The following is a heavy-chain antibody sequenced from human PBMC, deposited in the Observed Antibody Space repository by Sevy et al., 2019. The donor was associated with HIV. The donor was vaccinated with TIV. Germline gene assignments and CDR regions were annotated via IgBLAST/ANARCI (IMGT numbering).Heavy chain of an antibody. CDR3: ALRYYDSMGYFDY. V-gene: IGHV3-7*01. CDR1: GFTFSSYW. Sequence: GGSLRLSCAASGFTFSSYWMSWVRQAPGKGLEWVANIKQDGSEKYYVNSVKGRFTISRDNAKNSLYLQMNSLRAEDTAVYYCALRYYDSMGYFDYWGQGTLVTVSS. CDR2: IKQDGSEK. J-gene: IGHJ4*02. D-gene: IGHD3-22*01.